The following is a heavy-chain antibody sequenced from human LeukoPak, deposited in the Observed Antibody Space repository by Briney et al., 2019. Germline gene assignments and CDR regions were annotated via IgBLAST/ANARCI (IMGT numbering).Heavy chain of an antibody. CDR3: ARRPPGYSGYYLDY. V-gene: IGHV1-2*02. J-gene: IGHJ4*02. CDR1: GYTFTVYY. Sequence: ASVKVSCKASGYTFTVYYMHWVRQAPGQELEWMGWISPNNGDTKYARKFQGRVTMTRDTSISTVYMELSRLKSNDTAVYYCARRPPGYSGYYLDYWGQGTLVTVSA. D-gene: IGHD5-12*01. CDR2: ISPNNGDT.